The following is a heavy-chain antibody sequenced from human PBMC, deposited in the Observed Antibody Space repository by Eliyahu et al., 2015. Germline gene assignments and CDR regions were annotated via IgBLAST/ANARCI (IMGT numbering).Heavy chain of an antibody. CDR1: GFXVSSNY. D-gene: IGHD2-21*01. Sequence: EVQLVESGGGLIQPGGSLXLXCAASGFXVSSNYMXWVRQAPGKGLEWVSIIYSVGTTYYADSVKGRFIISRDISKNTVYLQMNSLRVDDTAVYYCVREAYCGGDCYSPFWGQGTLVTVSS. CDR3: VREAYCGGDCYSPF. CDR2: IYSVGTT. V-gene: IGHV3-53*01. J-gene: IGHJ4*02.